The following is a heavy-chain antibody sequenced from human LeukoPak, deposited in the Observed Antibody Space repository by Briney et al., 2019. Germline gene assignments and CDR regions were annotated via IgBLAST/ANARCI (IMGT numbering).Heavy chain of an antibody. CDR1: GFTFSSYS. J-gene: IGHJ4*02. CDR2: ISSSSSTI. D-gene: IGHD6-19*01. CDR3: TGIAVAGTLDY. V-gene: IGHV3-48*04. Sequence: PGGSLRLSCAASGFTFSSYSMNWVRQAPGKGLEWVSYISSSSSTIYYADSVKGRFTISRDNAKNSLYLQMNSLRAEDTAVYYCTGIAVAGTLDYWGQGTLVTVSS.